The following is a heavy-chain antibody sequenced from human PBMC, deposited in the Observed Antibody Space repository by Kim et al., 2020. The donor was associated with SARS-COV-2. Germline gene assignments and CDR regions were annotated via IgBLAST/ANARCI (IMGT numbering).Heavy chain of an antibody. CDR3: ARGILKPTMIIVVMTSDSVYCDS. Sequence: SETLSLTCAVYGGPFSGYYWSWIRQSPGKGLEWIGEINHSGNTNYNPSLKSRLTISVDTSKNQFSLKLTSVTAADTAMDYCARGILKPTMIIVVMTSDSVYCDSWGQVVLVTDST. D-gene: IGHD3-22*01. V-gene: IGHV4-34*01. CDR2: INHSGNT. CDR1: GGPFSGYY. J-gene: IGHJ4*02.